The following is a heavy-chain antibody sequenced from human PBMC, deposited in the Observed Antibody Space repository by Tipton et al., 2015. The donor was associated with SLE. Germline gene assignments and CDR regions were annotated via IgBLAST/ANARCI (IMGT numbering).Heavy chain of an antibody. Sequence: QLVQSGGGVVQPGRSLRLSCAASGFTFSSYVMHWVRQAPGKGLEWVAVISYDGSNKYYADSVKGRFTISRNNSKNTLYLQMNSLRPEDTAVYYCARVRGGITGYYFDFWGQGTLVTVSS. D-gene: IGHD1-14*01. CDR2: ISYDGSNK. CDR3: ARVRGGITGYYFDF. J-gene: IGHJ4*02. CDR1: GFTFSSYV. V-gene: IGHV3-30*04.